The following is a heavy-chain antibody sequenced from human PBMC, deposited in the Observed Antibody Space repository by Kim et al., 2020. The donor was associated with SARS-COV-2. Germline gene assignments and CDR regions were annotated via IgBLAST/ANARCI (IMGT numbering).Heavy chain of an antibody. D-gene: IGHD3-22*01. CDR1: GFTFSSHE. CDR3: AKDSPYYDNSGWIDY. Sequence: GGSLRLSCAASGFTFSSHEMNWVRQAPGKGLEWISYISSSGSTVYYADSVKGRFTISRYNAKNSLYLQMNRLRPEDTAVYYCAKDSPYYDNSGWIDYWGQGTLVTVSS. J-gene: IGHJ4*02. V-gene: IGHV3-48*03. CDR2: ISSSGSTV.